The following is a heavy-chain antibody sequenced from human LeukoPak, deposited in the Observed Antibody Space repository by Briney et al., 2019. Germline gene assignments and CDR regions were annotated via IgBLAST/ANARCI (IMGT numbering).Heavy chain of an antibody. J-gene: IGHJ2*01. CDR1: GLSLGNAW. CDR2: IRAKVDGRTV. Sequence: GGSLRLSCAASGLSLGNAWMSWVRQVPGKGMEWLGRIRAKVDGRTVDYAAHVKGKFTISRDESQTTLYLHLTSLKIEDAALYYCTTLGGDNWFDWYFDLWGRGTLVTVSS. V-gene: IGHV3-15*01. D-gene: IGHD1-1*01. CDR3: TTLGGDNWFDWYFDL.